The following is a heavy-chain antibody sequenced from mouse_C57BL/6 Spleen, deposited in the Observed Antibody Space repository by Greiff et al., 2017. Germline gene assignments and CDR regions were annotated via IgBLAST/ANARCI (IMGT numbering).Heavy chain of an antibody. CDR2: IDPSDSAT. V-gene: IGHV1-52*01. Sequence: QVQLQQPGAELVRPGSSVKLSCKASGYTFTSYWMHWVKQRPIQGLEWIGNIDPSDSATTYNQKFKDKATLTVDKSSSTAYMQLSSLTSADSAVYYGARQEGSSHGDVEDWGTGTTLTVAS. D-gene: IGHD1-1*01. J-gene: IGHJ1*03. CDR1: GYTFTSYW. CDR3: ARQEGSSHGDVED.